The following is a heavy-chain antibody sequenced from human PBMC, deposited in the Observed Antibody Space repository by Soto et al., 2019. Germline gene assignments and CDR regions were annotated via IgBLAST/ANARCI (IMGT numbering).Heavy chain of an antibody. J-gene: IGHJ5*02. V-gene: IGHV1-3*01. D-gene: IGHD3-3*01. CDR3: ARSPIFGVVITHNWFDP. Sequence: ASVKVSCKASGYTFTSYAMHWVRQAPGQRLEWMGWINAGNGNTKYSQKFQGRVTITRDTSASTAYMELSSLRSEDTAVYHCARSPIFGVVITHNWFDPWGQGTLVTVSS. CDR1: GYTFTSYA. CDR2: INAGNGNT.